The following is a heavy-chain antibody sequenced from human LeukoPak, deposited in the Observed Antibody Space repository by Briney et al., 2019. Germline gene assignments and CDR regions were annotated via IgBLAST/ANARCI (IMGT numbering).Heavy chain of an antibody. CDR2: IIPIFGTA. Sequence: ASVKVSCKASGGTFSSYAISWVRQAPGQGLEWMGRIIPIFGTANYAQKFQGRVTITTDESTSTAYMELRSLRSDDTAVYYCARVSVGATPFDYWGQGTLVTVSS. V-gene: IGHV1-69*05. J-gene: IGHJ4*02. CDR1: GGTFSSYA. D-gene: IGHD1-26*01. CDR3: ARVSVGATPFDY.